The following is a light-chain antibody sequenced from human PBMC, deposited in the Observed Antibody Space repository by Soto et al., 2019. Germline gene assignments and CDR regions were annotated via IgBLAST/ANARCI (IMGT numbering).Light chain of an antibody. V-gene: IGKV2-30*01. CDR2: KVS. CDR3: MQGTRWPWT. CDR1: QSLVYSDGNTY. J-gene: IGKJ1*01. Sequence: DVVMTQSPLSLPVTLGQPASISCRSSQSLVYSDGNTYLNWFQQRPGQSPRRLIYKVSNRDSGVPDRFSGSGSGSDFTLKISRVEAADVGVYYCMQGTRWPWTFGQGTKVEIK.